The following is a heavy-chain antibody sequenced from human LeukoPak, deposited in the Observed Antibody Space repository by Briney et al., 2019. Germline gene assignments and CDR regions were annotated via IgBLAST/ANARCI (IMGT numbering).Heavy chain of an antibody. Sequence: PSETLSLTCAVYGGSFRGYYWSWIRQPPGKGLEWIGEINHSGSTNYNPSLKSRVTISVDTSKNQFSLKLSSVTAADTAVYYCATHYDFWSGYYSLDVWGQGTTVTVSS. J-gene: IGHJ6*02. D-gene: IGHD3-3*01. CDR1: GGSFRGYY. V-gene: IGHV4-34*01. CDR3: ATHYDFWSGYYSLDV. CDR2: INHSGST.